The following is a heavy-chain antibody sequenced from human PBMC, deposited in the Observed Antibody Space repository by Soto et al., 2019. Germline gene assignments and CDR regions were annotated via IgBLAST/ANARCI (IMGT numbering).Heavy chain of an antibody. Sequence: QVQLVQSGAEVKKPGSSVKVSCKAAGGTFSSYTISWVRQAPGQGLEWMGRIIPILGIANYAQKCQGRVTITADKSTSTAYMELSSLRSEDTAVYYCAGGLNGDYSFDYWGQGTLVTVSS. CDR2: IIPILGIA. CDR3: AGGLNGDYSFDY. CDR1: GGTFSSYT. J-gene: IGHJ4*02. D-gene: IGHD4-17*01. V-gene: IGHV1-69*02.